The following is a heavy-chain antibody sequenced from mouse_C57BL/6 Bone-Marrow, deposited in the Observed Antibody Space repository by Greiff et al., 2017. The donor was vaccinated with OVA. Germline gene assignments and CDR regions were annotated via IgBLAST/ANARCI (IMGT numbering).Heavy chain of an antibody. J-gene: IGHJ1*03. CDR2: INPNNGGT. Sequence: VQLQQSGPELVKPGASVKIPCKASGYTFTDYNMDWVKQSHGKSLEWIGDINPNNGGTICNQKFKGKATLTVDKSSSTAYMELRSLTSEDTAVYYCARYHGSSYWYFDVWGTGTTVTVSS. V-gene: IGHV1-18*01. CDR3: ARYHGSSYWYFDV. D-gene: IGHD1-1*01. CDR1: GYTFTDYN.